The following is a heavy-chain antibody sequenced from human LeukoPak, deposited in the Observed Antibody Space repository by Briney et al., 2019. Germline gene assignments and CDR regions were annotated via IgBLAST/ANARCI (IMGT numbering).Heavy chain of an antibody. CDR2: INPNSGGT. J-gene: IGHJ5*02. CDR3: ARDSLEQQVGHGDYNNWFDP. Sequence: ASVKVSCKASGYTFTGYYMHWVRQAPGQGLEWMGWINPNSGGTNYAQKFQGRVTMTRDTSTSTAYMELSRLRSDDTAVYYCARDSLEQQVGHGDYNNWFDPLGQGTLVTGSS. V-gene: IGHV1-2*02. D-gene: IGHD6-13*01. CDR1: GYTFTGYY.